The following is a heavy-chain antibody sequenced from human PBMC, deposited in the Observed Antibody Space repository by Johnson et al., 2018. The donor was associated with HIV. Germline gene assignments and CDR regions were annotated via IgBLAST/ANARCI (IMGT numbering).Heavy chain of an antibody. J-gene: IGHJ3*02. V-gene: IGHV3-30-3*01. Sequence: QVQLVESGGGVVQPGRSLRLSCAASGFTFSSFAIHWVRQAPGKGLEWVAVISYDGSDKYYADSVKGRFTISRDNSKNTLYLQMNSLRPEDTAVYFCARGGLYIQFLAFDAFDIWGQGTMVTVSS. CDR3: ARGGLYIQFLAFDAFDI. CDR1: GFTFSSFA. D-gene: IGHD4-11*01. CDR2: ISYDGSDK.